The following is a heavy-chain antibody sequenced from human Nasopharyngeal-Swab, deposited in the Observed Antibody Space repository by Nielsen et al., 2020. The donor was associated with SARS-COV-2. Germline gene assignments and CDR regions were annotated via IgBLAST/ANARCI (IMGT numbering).Heavy chain of an antibody. CDR2: INHSGST. J-gene: IGHJ6*02. CDR3: ARVDTMVRGVIRSYYYYAMDV. Sequence: ESLKISCAASGFTFSSYWMSWIRQPPGKGLEWIGEINHSGSTNYNPSLKSRVTISVDTSKNQFSLKLSSVTAADTAVYYCARVDTMVRGVIRSYYYYAMDVWGQGTTVTVSS. D-gene: IGHD3-10*01. V-gene: IGHV4-34*01. CDR1: GFTFSSYW.